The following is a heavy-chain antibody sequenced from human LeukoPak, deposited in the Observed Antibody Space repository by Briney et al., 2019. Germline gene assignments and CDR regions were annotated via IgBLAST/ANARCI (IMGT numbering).Heavy chain of an antibody. CDR1: GFNFTMFS. V-gene: IGHV3-48*01. Sequence: GGSLRLSCAASGFNFTMFSMNWLPQAPGKGLEWIAFIRGRSDTTYYADSVQGRFTIPRDNAEDSVYLQMNSLRVEDTAVYYCARTYDFGIGPPGDAFDNWGQGTLVTVFS. CDR3: ARTYDFGIGPPGDAFDN. J-gene: IGHJ3*02. D-gene: IGHD3-3*01. CDR2: IRGRSDTT.